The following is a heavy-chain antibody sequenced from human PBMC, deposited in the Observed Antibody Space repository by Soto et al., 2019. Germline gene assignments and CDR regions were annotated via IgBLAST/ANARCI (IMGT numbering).Heavy chain of an antibody. CDR2: IGTAGDT. Sequence: GGSLRLSCAASGFTFSSYDMHWVRQATGKGLEWVSAIGTAGDTYYPGSVKGRFTISRENAKNSLYLQMNSLRAEDTAVYYCARDQRCTNGVCYTSPWFDPWGQGTLVTVSS. V-gene: IGHV3-13*01. CDR1: GFTFSSYD. D-gene: IGHD2-8*01. CDR3: ARDQRCTNGVCYTSPWFDP. J-gene: IGHJ5*02.